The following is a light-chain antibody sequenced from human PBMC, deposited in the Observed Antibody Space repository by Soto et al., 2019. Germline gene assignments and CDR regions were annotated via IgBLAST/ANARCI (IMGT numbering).Light chain of an antibody. J-gene: IGKJ5*01. CDR3: QQYNNWPPIT. CDR1: QSVSSY. Sequence: EIVLTQSPATLSLSPGERATLSCRASQSVSSYLALYQQKPGQAPRLLIYGASNRATGIPDRFSGSGSGTDFTLTISRLEPEDFAVYYCQQYNNWPPITFGQGTRLEIK. V-gene: IGKV3-11*01. CDR2: GAS.